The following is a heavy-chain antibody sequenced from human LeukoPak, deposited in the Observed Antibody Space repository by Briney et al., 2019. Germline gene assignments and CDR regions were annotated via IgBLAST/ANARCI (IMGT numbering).Heavy chain of an antibody. V-gene: IGHV1-2*02. D-gene: IGHD3-22*01. CDR1: GYTFTDYY. Sequence: GASVKVSCKASGYTFTDYYMHWVRQAPGQGLDWMGWIKTMCGATIYAQQFRGRGSMTRDTSINTAYMGLSRLRSDDTAIYYCARVSRFYYDSSGDFDYWGQGTLVAVSS. J-gene: IGHJ4*02. CDR2: IKTMCGAT. CDR3: ARVSRFYYDSSGDFDY.